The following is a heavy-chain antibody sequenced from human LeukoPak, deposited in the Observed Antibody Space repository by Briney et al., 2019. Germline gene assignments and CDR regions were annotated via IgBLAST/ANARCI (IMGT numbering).Heavy chain of an antibody. CDR3: ARDLPPPYRGYGYGYYSASGSYDY. V-gene: IGHV1-2*02. D-gene: IGHD5-18*01. CDR2: INPNSGGT. Sequence: ASVKVSCKTSGYTFTDYYMHWVRQAPGQGLEWMGWINPNSGGTNCAQKFQGRVTMTRDTSISTAYMELSRLRSDDTAVYYCARDLPPPYRGYGYGYYSASGSYDYWGQGTLVTVSS. CDR1: GYTFTDYY. J-gene: IGHJ4*02.